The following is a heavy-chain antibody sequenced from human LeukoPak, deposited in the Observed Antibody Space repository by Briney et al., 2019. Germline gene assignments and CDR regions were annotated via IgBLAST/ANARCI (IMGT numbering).Heavy chain of an antibody. D-gene: IGHD6-6*01. J-gene: IGHJ5*02. CDR3: ARDGPRIAARGVWFDP. CDR2: IYYSGST. CDR1: GGSISSYY. Sequence: KTSETLSLTFTVSGGSISSYYWSWVRQPPGKGLEWIGYIYYSGSTNYNPSLKSRVTISVDTSKNQFSLKLSSVTAADTAVYYCARDGPRIAARGVWFDPWGQGTLVTVSS. V-gene: IGHV4-59*01.